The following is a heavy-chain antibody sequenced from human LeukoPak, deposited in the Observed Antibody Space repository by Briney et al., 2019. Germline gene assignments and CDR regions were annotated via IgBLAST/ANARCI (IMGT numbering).Heavy chain of an antibody. V-gene: IGHV1-18*01. Sequence: ASVKVSCKASGYTFTSYGISWVRQAPGQGLEWMGWVSAYNGNTNYAQKLQGRVTMTTDTSTSTAYMELRSLRSDDAAMYYCAREYNNYFDYWGQGTLVTVSS. CDR1: GYTFTSYG. J-gene: IGHJ4*02. CDR3: AREYNNYFDY. D-gene: IGHD5-24*01. CDR2: VSAYNGNT.